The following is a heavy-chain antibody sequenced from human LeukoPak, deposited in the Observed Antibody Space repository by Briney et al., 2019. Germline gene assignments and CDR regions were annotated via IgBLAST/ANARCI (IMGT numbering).Heavy chain of an antibody. CDR1: GGSLSSYY. Sequence: SEALSLTCTVPGGSLSSYYWSWIRQPAGKGLEWVGRIYTSGSANYNPSLKSRVAMSVDTSKHKISLKLNSVTAAHTAVLYFARDRVFYYYDSSGYYRGEFDYWGKGTLVTVSS. D-gene: IGHD3-22*01. J-gene: IGHJ4*02. CDR2: IYTSGSA. CDR3: ARDRVFYYYDSSGYYRGEFDY. V-gene: IGHV4-4*07.